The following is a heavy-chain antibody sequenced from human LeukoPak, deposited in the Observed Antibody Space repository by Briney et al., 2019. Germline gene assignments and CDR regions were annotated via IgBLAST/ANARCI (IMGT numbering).Heavy chain of an antibody. Sequence: ASVKISCKTSGYTFTSYYIHWVRQAPGQGLDWMGMIRPSGGSTTYAQKFQGRVTMTRDTSTSTVYMELSSLRPEDTAVYYCARDSSPPGAYFYDAFDIWGQGTTVTVS. CDR3: ARDSSPPGAYFYDAFDI. J-gene: IGHJ3*02. CDR2: IRPSGGST. CDR1: GYTFTSYY. V-gene: IGHV1-46*01. D-gene: IGHD2/OR15-2a*01.